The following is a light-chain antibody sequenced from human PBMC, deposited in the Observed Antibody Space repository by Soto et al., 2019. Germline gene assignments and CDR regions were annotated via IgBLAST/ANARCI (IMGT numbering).Light chain of an antibody. Sequence: QSALTQPASVAGSPGQSITVSCTGTSSDVGSYDLVALYQEDPGQAPKVMRYGVTKMPSGVSSRFSGKRSGNTASLTISGLQAADEAEYYCCSYAGDHSWVFGGGTKVTVL. CDR2: GVT. J-gene: IGLJ3*02. CDR3: CSYAGDHSWV. CDR1: SSDVGSYDL. V-gene: IGLV2-23*02.